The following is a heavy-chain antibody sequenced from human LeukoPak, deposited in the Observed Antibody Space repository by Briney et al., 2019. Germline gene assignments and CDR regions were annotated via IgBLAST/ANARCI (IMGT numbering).Heavy chain of an antibody. CDR3: ARDPFHGGPDICDI. J-gene: IGHJ3*02. V-gene: IGHV3-74*01. D-gene: IGHD2-15*01. CDR1: GFTFSSHW. CDR2: INSDGRNI. Sequence: GGSLRLSCAASGFTFSSHWMHWVRQAPGKGLVWVSRINSDGRNINYADSVKGRFTISRDNAKNTLYLQMNSLRVEDTAVYYCARDPFHGGPDICDIWGQGTTVTVSS.